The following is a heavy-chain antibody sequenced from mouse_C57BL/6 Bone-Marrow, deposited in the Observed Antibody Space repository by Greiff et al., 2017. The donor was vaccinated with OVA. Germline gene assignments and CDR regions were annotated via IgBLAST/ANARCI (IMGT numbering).Heavy chain of an antibody. CDR2: INPSTGGT. D-gene: IGHD2-12*01. J-gene: IGHJ2*01. Sequence: VQLQESGPELVKPGASVKISCKASGYSFTGYYMNWVKQSPEKSLEWIGEINPSTGGTTYNQKFKAKATLTVDKSSSTAYMQLKSLTSEDSAVYYCATYDGFDYWGQGTTLTVSS. CDR3: ATYDGFDY. V-gene: IGHV1-42*01. CDR1: GYSFTGYY.